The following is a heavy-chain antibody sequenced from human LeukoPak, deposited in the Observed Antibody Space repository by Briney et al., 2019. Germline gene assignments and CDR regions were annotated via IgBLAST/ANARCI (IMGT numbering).Heavy chain of an antibody. V-gene: IGHV4-30-2*01. Sequence: PSETLSLTCAVSGGSISSGGYSWSWIRQPPGKGLEWIGYIYHSGSTYYNPSLKSRVTISVDRSKNQFSLKLTSVTAADTAVYYCARDDGSGIRAFDIWGQGILVTVSS. CDR3: ARDDGSGIRAFDI. CDR1: GGSISSGGYS. J-gene: IGHJ3*02. CDR2: IYHSGST. D-gene: IGHD3-10*01.